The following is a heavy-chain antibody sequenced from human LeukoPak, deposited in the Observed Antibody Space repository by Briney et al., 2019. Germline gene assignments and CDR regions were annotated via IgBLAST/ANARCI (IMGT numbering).Heavy chain of an antibody. Sequence: GGSLRLSCTGSAFTFGDYALNWVRQAPGKGLEWIGFIRSRSYGGTTKYAASLKGRFTISRDDSKNIAYLEMNSLKTEDTAVYFCTRDHGYGCYYFENWGQGTLVTVS. CDR3: TRDHGYGCYYFEN. CDR1: AFTFGDYA. V-gene: IGHV3-49*04. J-gene: IGHJ4*02. D-gene: IGHD3-10*01. CDR2: IRSRSYGGTT.